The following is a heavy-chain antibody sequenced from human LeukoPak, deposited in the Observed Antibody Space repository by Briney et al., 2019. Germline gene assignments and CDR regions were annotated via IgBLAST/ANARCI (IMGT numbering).Heavy chain of an antibody. CDR2: IASDGNNR. CDR3: ARGRPHGNDY. D-gene: IGHD4-23*01. Sequence: GGSLRLSCAASGFTFSSYAMSWVRQAPGKGLEWVSRIASDGNNRDYADSVKGRFTISRDNAKNTLYLQMNSLRVEDTAVYYCARGRPHGNDYWGQGTLVTVSS. V-gene: IGHV3-74*01. CDR1: GFTFSSYA. J-gene: IGHJ4*02.